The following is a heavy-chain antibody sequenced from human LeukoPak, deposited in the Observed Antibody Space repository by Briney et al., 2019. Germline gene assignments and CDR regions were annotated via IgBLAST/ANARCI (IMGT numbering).Heavy chain of an antibody. J-gene: IGHJ4*02. CDR2: IYYSGST. CDR3: ARDSRIAVAGTGGAYYFDY. V-gene: IGHV4-39*07. CDR1: GGSISSSSYY. D-gene: IGHD6-19*01. Sequence: SETLSLTCTVSGGSISSSSYYWGWIRQPPGKGLEWIGSIYYSGSTYYNPSLKTRVTISVDTSKNQFSLKLSSVTAADTAVYYCARDSRIAVAGTGGAYYFDYWGQGTLVTVSS.